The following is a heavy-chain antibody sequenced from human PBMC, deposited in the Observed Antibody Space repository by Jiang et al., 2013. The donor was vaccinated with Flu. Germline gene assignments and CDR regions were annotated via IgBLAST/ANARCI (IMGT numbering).Heavy chain of an antibody. CDR1: GGSISSSSYY. V-gene: IGHV4-39*07. D-gene: IGHD5-12*01. J-gene: IGHJ5*02. CDR2: IYYSGST. CDR3: ASQWEYSGYGWDGWFDP. Sequence: LLKPSETLSLTCTVSGGSISSSSYYWGWIRQPPGKGLEWIGSIYYSGSTYYNPSLKSRVTISVDTSKNQFSLKLSSVTAADTAVYYCASQWEYSGYGWDGWFDPWGQGTLVTVSS.